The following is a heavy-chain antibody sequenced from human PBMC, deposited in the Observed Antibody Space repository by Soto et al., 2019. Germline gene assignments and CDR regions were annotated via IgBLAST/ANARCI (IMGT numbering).Heavy chain of an antibody. J-gene: IGHJ3*02. CDR1: RFTFSNYE. CDR2: ISSSGSTT. Sequence: EAQLVESGGGLVLPGGSPRLSCAASRFTFSNYEMNWVRQAPGKGLEWVSYISSSGSTTFYAESLKGRFTISRDNAKNSLYLQMSSLRAEDTAVYYCATRSGGGGAFDIWGQGTMVTVSS. D-gene: IGHD3-10*01. CDR3: ATRSGGGGAFDI. V-gene: IGHV3-48*03.